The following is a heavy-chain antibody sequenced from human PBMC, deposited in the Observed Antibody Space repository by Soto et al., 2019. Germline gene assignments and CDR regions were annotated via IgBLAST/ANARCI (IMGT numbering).Heavy chain of an antibody. J-gene: IGHJ6*03. CDR2: IYYSGST. CDR1: GGSISSYY. Sequence: QVQLQESGPGLVKPSETLSLTCTVSGGSISSYYWSWIRQPPGKGLEWIGYIYYSGSTNSNPSLKSRVTMSVDKSKNQFCLKLSSVTAADTGVYYCRGSGYGMGKCYYYYMDVWGKGTTVTVSS. D-gene: IGHD3-3*01. CDR3: RGSGYGMGKCYYYYMDV. V-gene: IGHV4-59*01.